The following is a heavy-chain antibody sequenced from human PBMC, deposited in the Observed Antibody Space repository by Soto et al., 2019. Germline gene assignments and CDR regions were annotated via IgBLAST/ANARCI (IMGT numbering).Heavy chain of an antibody. Sequence: SETLSLTCTVSGGSISSYYWSWIRQPPGKGLEWIGYIYYSGSTNYNPSLKSRVTISVDTSKNQFSLKLSSVTAADTAVYYCARMIDYGDYGWFDPWGQGTLVTVSS. V-gene: IGHV4-59*08. CDR3: ARMIDYGDYGWFDP. J-gene: IGHJ5*02. CDR1: GGSISSYY. CDR2: IYYSGST. D-gene: IGHD4-17*01.